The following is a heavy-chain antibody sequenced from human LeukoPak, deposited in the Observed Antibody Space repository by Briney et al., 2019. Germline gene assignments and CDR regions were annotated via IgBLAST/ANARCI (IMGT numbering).Heavy chain of an antibody. CDR1: GFTFSSYG. CDR2: IWYDGSNK. J-gene: IGHJ4*02. D-gene: IGHD1-26*01. Sequence: PGGSLRLSCAASGFTFSSYGMHWVRQAPGKGLEGVAVIWYDGSNKYYADSVKGRFTISRDNSKNTLYLQMNSLRAEDTAVYYCARDRAGATDYWGQGTLVTVSS. CDR3: ARDRAGATDY. V-gene: IGHV3-33*01.